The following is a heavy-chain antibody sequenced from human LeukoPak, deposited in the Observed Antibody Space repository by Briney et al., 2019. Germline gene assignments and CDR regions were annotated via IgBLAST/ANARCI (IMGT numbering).Heavy chain of an antibody. CDR3: ARDGGYCSGGSCNNWFDP. D-gene: IGHD2-15*01. CDR1: GFTFSTYS. CDR2: ISSSNNYI. J-gene: IGHJ5*02. V-gene: IGHV3-21*01. Sequence: SGGSLRLSCVASGFTFSTYSMNWVRQAPGKGLEWVSSISSSNNYIYYADSVKGRFTISRDNAKNSLFLQMNSLRAEDTAVYYCARDGGYCSGGSCNNWFDPWGQGTLVTVSS.